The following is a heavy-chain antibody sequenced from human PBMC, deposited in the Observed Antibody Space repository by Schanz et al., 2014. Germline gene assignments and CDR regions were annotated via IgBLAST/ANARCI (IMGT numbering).Heavy chain of an antibody. CDR2: INAHTGNT. Sequence: QVQLVQSGSEVRKPGASVKVSCKASGYIFGSHGMTWVRQAPGQGPELMGWINAHTGNTQYAQKFQGRVNMTRDTATNTLHLQLTRLRADDTAVYYCAKVRSECRHYSSSGDFENWGHGTRVTVSS. J-gene: IGHJ3*02. CDR3: AKVRSECRHYSSSGDFEN. V-gene: IGHV1-18*01. CDR1: GYIFGSHG. D-gene: IGHD6-19*01.